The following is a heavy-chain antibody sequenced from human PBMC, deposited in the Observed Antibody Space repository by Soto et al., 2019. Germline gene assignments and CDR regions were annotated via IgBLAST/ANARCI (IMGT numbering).Heavy chain of an antibody. J-gene: IGHJ5*02. CDR3: AKQNSLIAATDEGWFDP. CDR2: ISGSGGST. Sequence: GGSLRLSCAASGFTFSSYAMSWVRQAPGKGLEWVSAISGSGGSTYYADSVKGRFTISRDNSKNTLYLQMNSLRAEDTAVYYCAKQNSLIAATDEGWFDPWGQGTLVTVSS. D-gene: IGHD2-15*01. V-gene: IGHV3-23*01. CDR1: GFTFSSYA.